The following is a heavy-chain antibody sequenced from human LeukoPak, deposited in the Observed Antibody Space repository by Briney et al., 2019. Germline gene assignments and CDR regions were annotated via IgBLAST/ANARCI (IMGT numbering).Heavy chain of an antibody. Sequence: GGSLKLSCAASGFTFSSYGMHWVRQAPGKGLEWVAFIRYDGSNKYYADSVKGRFTISRDNSKNTLYLQMNSLRAEDTAVYYCAKAEGQDEYYMDVWGKGTTVTVSS. CDR1: GFTFSSYG. CDR3: AKAEGQDEYYMDV. CDR2: IRYDGSNK. J-gene: IGHJ6*03. D-gene: IGHD2-15*01. V-gene: IGHV3-30*02.